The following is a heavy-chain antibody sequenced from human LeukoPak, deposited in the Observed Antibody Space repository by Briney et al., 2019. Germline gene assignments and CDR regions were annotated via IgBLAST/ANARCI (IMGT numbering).Heavy chain of an antibody. Sequence: HGGSLRLSCTPSGFAFRSYAMAWVRQAPGKGLEGVAAIGSDGDRVHEDSVKGRFTISRDNSKSTLYLQMDNLRAEDTAVYFCAKSAGVATIYFDSWGQGALVTVSS. CDR3: AKSAGVATIYFDS. V-gene: IGHV3-23*01. D-gene: IGHD5-12*01. CDR2: IGSDGDR. J-gene: IGHJ4*02. CDR1: GFAFRSYA.